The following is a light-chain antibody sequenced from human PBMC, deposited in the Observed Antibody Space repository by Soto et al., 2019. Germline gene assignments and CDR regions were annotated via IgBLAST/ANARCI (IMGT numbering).Light chain of an antibody. J-gene: IGKJ3*01. CDR3: QQYYSYPVT. V-gene: IGKV1-8*01. CDR2: AAS. Sequence: AIRMTQSPSSLSASTGDRVTITCRASQGLSSYLAWYQQKPGKAPKLLIYAASTLQSGVPSRFSGSGSGTDFTLTISCLQSEDFATYYCQQYYSYPVTFGPGTKVDIK. CDR1: QGLSSY.